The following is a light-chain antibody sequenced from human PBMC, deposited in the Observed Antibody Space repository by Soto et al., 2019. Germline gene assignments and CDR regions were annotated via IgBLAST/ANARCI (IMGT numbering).Light chain of an antibody. CDR3: AAWDDSLNAYV. CDR2: SNS. V-gene: IGLV1-44*01. CDR1: NSNIGSNT. Sequence: QSVLTQPPSASGTPGQRVTISCSGSNSNIGSNTVNWYQQLPGTAPELLIYSNSQRPSGVPDRFSGSKSGTSASLAISGLHSEDEADYYCAAWDDSLNAYVFGTGTKVTVL. J-gene: IGLJ1*01.